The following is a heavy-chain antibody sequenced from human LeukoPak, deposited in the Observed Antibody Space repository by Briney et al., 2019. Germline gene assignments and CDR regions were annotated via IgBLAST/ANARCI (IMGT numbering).Heavy chain of an antibody. V-gene: IGHV1-69*06. J-gene: IGHJ4*02. CDR1: GGTFSSYA. D-gene: IGHD3-10*01. Sequence: SVKVSCKASGGTFSSYAISWVRQAPGQGLEWMGGIIPIFGTANYAQKFQGRVTITADKSTSTAYMELSSLRSEDTAVYYCGRGPITMVRGVIRFDYWGQGTLVTVSS. CDR2: IIPIFGTA. CDR3: GRGPITMVRGVIRFDY.